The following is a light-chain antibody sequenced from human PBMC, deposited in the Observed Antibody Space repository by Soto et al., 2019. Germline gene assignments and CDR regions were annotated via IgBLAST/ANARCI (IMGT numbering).Light chain of an antibody. Sequence: EIVMTQSPATLSVSPGERATLSCRASQSVSSNLAWYQQKPGQAPRLLIYGASTRATGIPARFSGSGSGTEFTLPISTLHSEYFAFYYCQQKKTGPQKFTFGPGTKVN. CDR1: QSVSSN. J-gene: IGKJ3*01. V-gene: IGKV3-15*01. CDR2: GAS. CDR3: QQKKTGPQKFT.